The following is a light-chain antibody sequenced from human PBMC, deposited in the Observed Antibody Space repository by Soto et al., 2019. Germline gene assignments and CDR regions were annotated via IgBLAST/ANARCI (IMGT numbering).Light chain of an antibody. CDR3: AAWDDSLSGYV. CDR2: RNN. J-gene: IGLJ1*01. V-gene: IGLV1-47*01. CDR1: SSNIGSNY. Sequence: SVLTQAPSGSGTPGQRVTISCSGSSSNIGSNYVYWYQQLPGTAPKLLIYRNNQRPSGVPDRFSGSKSGTSASLAISGLRSEDEADYYCAAWDDSLSGYVFGTGTKVTVL.